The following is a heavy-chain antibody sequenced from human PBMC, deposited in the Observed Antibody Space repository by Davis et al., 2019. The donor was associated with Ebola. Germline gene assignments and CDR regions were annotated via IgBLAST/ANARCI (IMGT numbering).Heavy chain of an antibody. CDR2: ISASGGYT. V-gene: IGHV3-23*01. J-gene: IGHJ5*02. Sequence: PGGSLRLSCAASGFSFSTYAMSWVRQAPGKGLECFSAISASGGYTYYTDSVRGRFTISRDNSKNTLYLQMNSLRAEDTAVYYCARAPAGRWQWPGTACDQWGQGTLVTVSS. CDR3: ARAPAGRWQWPGTACDQ. CDR1: GFSFSTYA. D-gene: IGHD6-19*01.